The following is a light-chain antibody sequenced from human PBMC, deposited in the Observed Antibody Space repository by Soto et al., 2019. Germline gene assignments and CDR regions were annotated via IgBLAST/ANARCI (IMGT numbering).Light chain of an antibody. CDR2: EVS. Sequence: QSVLTQPASVSGSPGQSITISCTGTSSDVGGYKYVSWYQQHPDKAPKLIIFEVSNRPSGISSRFSGSKSGNTASLTISGLQAEDEADYYCSSYTSSSTFYVFGTGTKVTVL. CDR3: SSYTSSSTFYV. CDR1: SSDVGGYKY. V-gene: IGLV2-14*01. J-gene: IGLJ1*01.